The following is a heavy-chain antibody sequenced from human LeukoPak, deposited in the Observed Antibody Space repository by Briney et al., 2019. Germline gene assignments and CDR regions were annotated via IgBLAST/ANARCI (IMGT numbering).Heavy chain of an antibody. V-gene: IGHV1-18*04. CDR1: GYTFTGYY. Sequence: ASVKVSCKASGYTFTGYYIHWVRQAPGQGLEWMGWISAYNGNTNYAQKLQGRVTMTTDTSTSTAYMARRSLRSNDTAVYYCANVTGGGGGGWREAYYYGMDVWGQGTTVTVSS. J-gene: IGHJ6*02. D-gene: IGHD6-19*01. CDR3: ANVTGGGGGGWREAYYYGMDV. CDR2: ISAYNGNT.